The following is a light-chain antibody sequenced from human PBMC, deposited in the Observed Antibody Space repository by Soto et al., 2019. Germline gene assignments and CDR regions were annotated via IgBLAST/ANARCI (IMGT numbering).Light chain of an antibody. J-gene: IGKJ4*01. CDR1: QTVYNN. Sequence: EIVMTQSPATLSASPGEGVTLSCKAGQTVYNNLAWYQQRPGQPPRLLIYDASTRATGISARFSGSGYGTEFTLTISSLQSEDFAVYFCQQCRNWPLTFGGGTKVEIK. CDR3: QQCRNWPLT. V-gene: IGKV3-15*01. CDR2: DAS.